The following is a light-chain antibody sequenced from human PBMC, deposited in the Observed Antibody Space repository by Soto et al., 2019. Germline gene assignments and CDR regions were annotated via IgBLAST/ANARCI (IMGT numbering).Light chain of an antibody. J-gene: IGKJ2*01. Sequence: DIQMTQSPSSLSASVGDTVTITCRASQSIDRYLNWYQQKPGKAPKLLIYAASMLESGVPSRFSGIGSGTDVALTSSSLQPEDFVIYYCQQSFNSPYTFGQGTKVEIK. CDR1: QSIDRY. CDR3: QQSFNSPYT. CDR2: AAS. V-gene: IGKV1-39*01.